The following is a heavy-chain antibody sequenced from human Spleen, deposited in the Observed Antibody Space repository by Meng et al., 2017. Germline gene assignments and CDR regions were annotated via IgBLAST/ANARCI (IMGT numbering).Heavy chain of an antibody. CDR1: GFTFSSYG. J-gene: IGHJ3*02. CDR2: FSGSGGHT. D-gene: IGHD2-21*02. Sequence: GESLKISCAASGFTFSSYGMSWVRQAPGKGLEWVSGFSGSGGHTQYADSVKGRFTISRDNSKNTLYLQMIGLRAEDTAVYYCAKGGAYCGGDCSDAFDIWGQGTMVTVSS. V-gene: IGHV3-23*01. CDR3: AKGGAYCGGDCSDAFDI.